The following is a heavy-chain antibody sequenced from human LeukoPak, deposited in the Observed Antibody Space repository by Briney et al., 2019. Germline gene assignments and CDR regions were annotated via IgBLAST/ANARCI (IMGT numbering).Heavy chain of an antibody. V-gene: IGHV3-64D*06. CDR2: ISSSGDYT. Sequence: PGGSLRLSCSASGFTFSDYAMHWVRQAPGRGLQFVSAISSSGDYTSYSDSVKGGFTISRDNSKNTLHLQMSSLRPEDTAVYFCVKRGRTSDYAYDYWGQGSLVTVSS. J-gene: IGHJ4*02. D-gene: IGHD4-17*01. CDR1: GFTFSDYA. CDR3: VKRGRTSDYAYDY.